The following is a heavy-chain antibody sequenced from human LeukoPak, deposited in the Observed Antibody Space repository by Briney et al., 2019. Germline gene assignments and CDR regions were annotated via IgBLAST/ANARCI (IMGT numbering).Heavy chain of an antibody. CDR3: ARGGGSADYGAYVY. V-gene: IGHV5-51*01. J-gene: IGHJ4*02. CDR1: GYRFPTYW. Sequence: PGESLKISCKGSGYRFPTYWIGWVRQMPGKGPEWMGIVYPGDSDTRYSPSFQGQVTISVDKSINTAYLQWSSLKASDSAMYYCARGGGSADYGAYVYWGLGTLVTVSS. D-gene: IGHD4/OR15-4a*01. CDR2: VYPGDSDT.